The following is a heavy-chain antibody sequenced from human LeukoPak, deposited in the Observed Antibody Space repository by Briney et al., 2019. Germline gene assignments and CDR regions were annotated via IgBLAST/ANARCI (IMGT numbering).Heavy chain of an antibody. CDR2: IYYSGST. Sequence: SETLSLTCTVSGGSISSGVYYWSWIRQHPGKGLKWIGYIYYSGSTYYNPSLKSRVTISVDTSKNQFSLKLSSVTAADTAVYYCARAGSGYEYYFDYWSQGTLVTVSS. CDR1: GGSISSGVYY. V-gene: IGHV4-31*03. D-gene: IGHD5-12*01. J-gene: IGHJ4*02. CDR3: ARAGSGYEYYFDY.